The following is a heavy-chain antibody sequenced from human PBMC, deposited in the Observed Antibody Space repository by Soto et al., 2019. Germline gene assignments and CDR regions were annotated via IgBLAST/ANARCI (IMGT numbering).Heavy chain of an antibody. D-gene: IGHD3-10*01. J-gene: IGHJ3*02. CDR1: GFTFSSYA. Sequence: GGSLRLSCAASGFTFSSYAMSWVRQAPGKGLEWVSAISGSGGSTYYADSVKGRFTISRDNSKNTLYLQMNSLRAEDTAVYYCANYYGSGSYYSIGLRDAFDIWGQGTMVTVSS. V-gene: IGHV3-23*01. CDR3: ANYYGSGSYYSIGLRDAFDI. CDR2: ISGSGGST.